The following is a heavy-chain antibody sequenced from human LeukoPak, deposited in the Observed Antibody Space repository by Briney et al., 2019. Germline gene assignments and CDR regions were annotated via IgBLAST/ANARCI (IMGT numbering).Heavy chain of an antibody. Sequence: PGGSLRLSCAASGFTFSNAWMSWVRQAPGKGLEWVGRIKSKTDGGTTDYAAPVKGRFTISRDDSKNTLYLQMNSLKTEDTAVYYCTSRLSSGSYPDYWGQGTLVTVSS. J-gene: IGHJ4*02. D-gene: IGHD1-26*01. CDR3: TSRLSSGSYPDY. CDR2: IKSKTDGGTT. V-gene: IGHV3-15*01. CDR1: GFTFSNAW.